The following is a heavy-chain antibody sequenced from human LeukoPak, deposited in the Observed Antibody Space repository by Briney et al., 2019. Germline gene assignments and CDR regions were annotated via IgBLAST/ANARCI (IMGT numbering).Heavy chain of an antibody. J-gene: IGHJ4*02. D-gene: IGHD4-17*01. Sequence: GGSLRLSCAASGFSITDHYMDWVRQAPGKGLEWVGRTRNKPNGYTTDYGTSVKGRFIVSRDDSENSLYLQMNGLKTEDTAVYYCARVRHGDYFDYWGQGTLVTVSS. CDR2: TRNKPNGYTT. V-gene: IGHV3-72*01. CDR3: ARVRHGDYFDY. CDR1: GFSITDHY.